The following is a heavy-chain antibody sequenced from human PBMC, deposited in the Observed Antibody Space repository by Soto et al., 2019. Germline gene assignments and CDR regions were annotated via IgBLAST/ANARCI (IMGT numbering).Heavy chain of an antibody. Sequence: HPGGSLRLSCAASGFTFSSYAMSWVRQAPGKGLEWVSAISGSGGSTYYADSVKGRFTISRDNSKNTLYLQMNSLRAEDTAVYYCAKAPVVVPAATLFYYWGQGTLVTVSS. CDR1: GFTFSSYA. J-gene: IGHJ4*02. V-gene: IGHV3-23*01. CDR3: AKAPVVVPAATLFYY. D-gene: IGHD2-2*01. CDR2: ISGSGGST.